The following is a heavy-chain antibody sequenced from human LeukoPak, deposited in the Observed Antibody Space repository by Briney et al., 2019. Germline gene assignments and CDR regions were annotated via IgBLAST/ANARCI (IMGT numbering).Heavy chain of an antibody. J-gene: IGHJ4*02. D-gene: IGHD3-22*01. V-gene: IGHV3-15*01. CDR1: GFTFKDAW. CDR2: IKTKVHGGTT. Sequence: KTGGSLRLSCAASGFTFKDAWMNWVRQAPGKGLEWVARIKTKVHGGTTDYAAPVNGRFTISRDDSENMLYLQMSSLKPEDTGVYFCSGHITTADYWGPGILVTVSS. CDR3: SGHITTADY.